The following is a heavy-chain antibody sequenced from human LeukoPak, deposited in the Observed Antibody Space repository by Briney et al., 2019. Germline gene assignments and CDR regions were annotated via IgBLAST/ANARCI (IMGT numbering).Heavy chain of an antibody. Sequence: PGGSLRLSCAASGFTFSNYWMHWVRRAPGKGLVWVSRISSDGSSTSYAGSVKGRFTISRDNAKNSLYLQMNSLRDEDTAVYYCARDELSRDGYNSDFDYWGQGTLVTVSS. CDR1: GFTFSNYW. V-gene: IGHV3-74*01. D-gene: IGHD5-24*01. CDR3: ARDELSRDGYNSDFDY. CDR2: ISSDGSST. J-gene: IGHJ4*02.